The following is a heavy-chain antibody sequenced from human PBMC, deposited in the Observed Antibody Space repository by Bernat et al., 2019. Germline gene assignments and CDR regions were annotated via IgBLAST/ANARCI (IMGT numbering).Heavy chain of an antibody. CDR1: GFTFSSYG. V-gene: IGHV3-33*08. J-gene: IGHJ6*03. CDR2: IWYDGSNK. Sequence: VQLVESGGGLVQPGGSLRLSCAASGFTFSSYGMHWVRQAPGKGLEWVAVIWYDGSNKYYADSVKGRFTISRDNSKNTLYLQMNSLRAEDTAVYYCARYWRATGYGDDLHMDVWGKGTTVTVSS. CDR3: ARYWRATGYGDDLHMDV. D-gene: IGHD4-17*01.